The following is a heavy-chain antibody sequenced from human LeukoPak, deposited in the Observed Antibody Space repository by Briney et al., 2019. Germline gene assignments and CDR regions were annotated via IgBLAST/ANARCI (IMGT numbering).Heavy chain of an antibody. J-gene: IGHJ5*02. D-gene: IGHD3-10*01. CDR2: ISSSGSTI. Sequence: GGSLRLSCAASGFTFSDYYMSWIRQAPGKGLEWVSYISSSGSTIYYADSVKGRFTISRDNAKNSLYLQMNSLRAEDTAVYYCARGPWFGELLYRGGWFDPWGQGTLVTVSS. V-gene: IGHV3-11*01. CDR3: ARGPWFGELLYRGGWFDP. CDR1: GFTFSDYY.